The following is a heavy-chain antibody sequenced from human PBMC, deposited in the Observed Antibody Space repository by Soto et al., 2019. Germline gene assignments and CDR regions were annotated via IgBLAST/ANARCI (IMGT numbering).Heavy chain of an antibody. D-gene: IGHD5-12*01. CDR1: GGSISSYY. V-gene: IGHV4-59*01. CDR3: ARVYSGYDSGYYYYYYMEV. CDR2: IYYSGST. J-gene: IGHJ6*03. Sequence: SETLSLTCTVSGGSISSYYWSWIRQPPGKGLEWIGYIYYSGSTNYNPSLKSRVTISVDTSKNQFSLKLSSVTAADTAVYYCARVYSGYDSGYYYYYYMEVWGKGTTVTVS.